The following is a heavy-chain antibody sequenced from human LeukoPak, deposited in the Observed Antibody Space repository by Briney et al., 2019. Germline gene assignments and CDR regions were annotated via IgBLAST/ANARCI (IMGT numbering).Heavy chain of an antibody. CDR2: INHSGRT. D-gene: IGHD4-17*01. Sequence: PSDTLSLTCAVYGGSFSAYYWSWIRQPPGKGLEWIGEINHSGRTKYNPSLRSRATISVDTSKNQFSLNLSSVTAADTAVYYCARGGHGDYPDYWGQGTLVTVSS. J-gene: IGHJ4*02. V-gene: IGHV4-34*01. CDR3: ARGGHGDYPDY. CDR1: GGSFSAYY.